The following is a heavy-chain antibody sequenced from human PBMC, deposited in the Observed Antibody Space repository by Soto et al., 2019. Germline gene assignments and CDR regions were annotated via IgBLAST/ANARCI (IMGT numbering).Heavy chain of an antibody. CDR1: GGSFTSTNYF. D-gene: IGHD3-22*01. CDR2: MYYNGNT. Sequence: QLQESGPGLVKPSETLSLTCTVSGGSFTSTNYFWGWIRQPPGKGLEWIGYMYYNGNTFYNPSLKSRVTMSVDTSKRQFSLDLSSVTAADTAMYYCARLQIYDSRAAPTPIFHPWGLGAMVTVSS. J-gene: IGHJ1*01. V-gene: IGHV4-39*01. CDR3: ARLQIYDSRAAPTPIFHP.